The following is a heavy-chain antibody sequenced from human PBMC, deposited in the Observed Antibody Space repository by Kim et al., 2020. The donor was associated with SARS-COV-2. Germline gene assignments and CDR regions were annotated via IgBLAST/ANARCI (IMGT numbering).Heavy chain of an antibody. Sequence: SETLSLTCTVSGGSISSSSYYWGWIRQPPGKGLEWIGSIYYSGSTYYNPSLKSRVTISVDTSKNQFSLKLSSVTAADTAVYYCARTFITMVRGAPFDYWG. D-gene: IGHD3-10*01. CDR1: GGSISSSSYY. J-gene: IGHJ4*01. CDR3: ARTFITMVRGAPFDY. V-gene: IGHV4-39*01. CDR2: IYYSGST.